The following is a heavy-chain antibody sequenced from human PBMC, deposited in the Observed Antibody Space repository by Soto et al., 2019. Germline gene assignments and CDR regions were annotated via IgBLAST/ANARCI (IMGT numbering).Heavy chain of an antibody. CDR2: IYYSGST. J-gene: IGHJ6*02. CDR1: GGSISSGGYY. CDR3: ATAHYYGSGTYGMDV. Sequence: SETLSLTCTVSGGSISSGGYYWSWIRQHPGKGLEWIGYIYYSGSTYYNPSLKSRVTISVDTSKNQFSLKLSSVTAADTAVYYCATAHYYGSGTYGMDVWGQGTTVTVSS. D-gene: IGHD3-10*01. V-gene: IGHV4-31*03.